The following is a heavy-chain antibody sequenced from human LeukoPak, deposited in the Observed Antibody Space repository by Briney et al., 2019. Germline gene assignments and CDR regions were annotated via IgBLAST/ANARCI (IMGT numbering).Heavy chain of an antibody. J-gene: IGHJ4*02. D-gene: IGHD3-10*01. Sequence: PSETLSPTCTVSGGSISSYYWSWIRQPPGKGLEWIGYIYYSGSTNYNPSLKSRVTISVDTSKNQFSLKLSSVTAADTAVYYCARAVRGVSGFDYWGQGTLVTVSS. CDR3: ARAVRGVSGFDY. V-gene: IGHV4-59*01. CDR1: GGSISSYY. CDR2: IYYSGST.